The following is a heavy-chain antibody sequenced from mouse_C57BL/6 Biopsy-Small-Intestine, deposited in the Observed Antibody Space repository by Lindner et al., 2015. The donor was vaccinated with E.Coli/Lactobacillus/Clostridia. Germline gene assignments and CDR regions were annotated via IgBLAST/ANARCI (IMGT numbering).Heavy chain of an antibody. J-gene: IGHJ1*03. D-gene: IGHD2-3*01. CDR1: GISITTGNYR. CDR3: ARDYDWYFDV. Sequence: VQLQESGPGLVKPSQTMFLTCTVTGISITTGNYRWSWIRQFPGNKLEWIGYMYYSGSITYNPSLTSRTTITRDTPKNQFFLEMNSLTAEDTATYYCARDYDWYFDVWGTGTTVTVSS. V-gene: IGHV3-5*01. CDR2: MYYSGSI.